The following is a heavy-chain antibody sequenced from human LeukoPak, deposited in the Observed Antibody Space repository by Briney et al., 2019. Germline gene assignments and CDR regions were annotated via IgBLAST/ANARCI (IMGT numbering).Heavy chain of an antibody. CDR2: ISSSSNYV. J-gene: IGHJ3*02. Sequence: GGSLRLSCAASGFTFSTYNMNWVRQAPGKGLEWVSSISSSSNYVYYADSVKGRFTISRDNAKNSLYLQMNSLRAEDTDVYYCARDVGASAPDAFDIWGQGTMVTISS. CDR1: GFTFSTYN. D-gene: IGHD1-26*01. CDR3: ARDVGASAPDAFDI. V-gene: IGHV3-21*01.